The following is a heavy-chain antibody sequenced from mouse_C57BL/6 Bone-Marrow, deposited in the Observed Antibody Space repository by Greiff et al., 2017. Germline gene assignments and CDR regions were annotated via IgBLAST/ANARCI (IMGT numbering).Heavy chain of an antibody. J-gene: IGHJ2*01. CDR1: GFTFSSYA. D-gene: IGHD2-3*01. V-gene: IGHV5-4*01. CDR3: ARDDVSFDY. Sequence: EVKLEESGGGFVKPGGSLKLSCAASGFTFSSYAMSWVRQTPEKRLEWVATISDGGSYTYYPDNVKGRFTISRANAKNNLYLQMSQLKSEDTAMYYCARDDVSFDYWGQGTTLTVSS. CDR2: ISDGGSYT.